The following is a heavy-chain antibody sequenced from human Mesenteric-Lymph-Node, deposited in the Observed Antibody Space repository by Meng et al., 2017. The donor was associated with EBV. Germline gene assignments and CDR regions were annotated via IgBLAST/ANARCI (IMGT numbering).Heavy chain of an antibody. CDR3: ARVPPTTGYGTARSY. Sequence: PGSCTGVVKSSGTPALTRALSSRLKTESKSMRWARQPPGKGLQWIGEIFHRGGTNYHPSLKSRVTISVDKSKNQFSLNLSSVTAADTAVYYCARVPPTTGYGTARSYWGQGTLVTVSS. CDR1: SRLKTESKS. V-gene: IGHV4-4*02. D-gene: IGHD6-13*01. J-gene: IGHJ4*02. CDR2: IFHRGGT.